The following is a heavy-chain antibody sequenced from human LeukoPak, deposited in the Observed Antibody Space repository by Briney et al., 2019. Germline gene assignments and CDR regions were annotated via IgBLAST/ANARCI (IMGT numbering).Heavy chain of an antibody. D-gene: IGHD2-21*01. Sequence: SETLSLTCTVSGGSISSSSYYWGWIRQPPGKGLEWIGGIYYSGSTSYNPSLKSRVTISVDTSKNQFSLKLSSVTAADTAVYYCARDTVVVIATDAFDIWGQGTMVTVSS. CDR2: IYYSGST. V-gene: IGHV4-39*07. J-gene: IGHJ3*02. CDR1: GGSISSSSYY. CDR3: ARDTVVVIATDAFDI.